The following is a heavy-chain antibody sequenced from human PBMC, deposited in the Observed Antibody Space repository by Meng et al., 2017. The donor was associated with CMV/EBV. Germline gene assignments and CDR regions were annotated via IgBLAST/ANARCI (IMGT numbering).Heavy chain of an antibody. J-gene: IGHJ6*02. CDR2: IKSKTDGGTT. Sequence: GGSLRLSCAASGFTFSNAWMSWVRQAPGKGLEWVGRIKSKTDGGTTDYAAPVKGRFTIPRDDSKNTLYLQMNSLKTEDTAVYYCTTGGPVVPAAYYYYGMDVWGQGTTVTVSS. CDR1: GFTFSNAW. CDR3: TTGGPVVPAAYYYYGMDV. V-gene: IGHV3-15*01. D-gene: IGHD2-2*01.